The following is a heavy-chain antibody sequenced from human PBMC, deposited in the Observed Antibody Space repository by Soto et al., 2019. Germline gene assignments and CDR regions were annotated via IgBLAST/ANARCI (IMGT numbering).Heavy chain of an antibody. CDR1: GGSFSGYY. CDR3: ARVEIVYSSGYYPGFIDY. V-gene: IGHV4-34*01. CDR2: INHSGST. D-gene: IGHD3-22*01. Sequence: WETLSLTCAVYGGSFSGYYWSWIRQPPGKGLEWIGEINHSGSTNYNPSLKSRVTISVDTSKNQFSLKLSSVTAADTAVYYCARVEIVYSSGYYPGFIDYWGQGTLVTVSS. J-gene: IGHJ4*02.